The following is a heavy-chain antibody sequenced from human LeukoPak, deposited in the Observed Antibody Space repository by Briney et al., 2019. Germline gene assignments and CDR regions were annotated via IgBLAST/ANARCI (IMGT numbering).Heavy chain of an antibody. CDR1: GFTFDDYA. V-gene: IGHV3-9*01. D-gene: IGHD3-22*01. CDR3: ARDKPERYYDSSGYSCDY. Sequence: RRPSCAASGFTFDDYAMHGGRQAPGKALEGGSGISWNSGRIDYADSVKARFTISRDNATTSLYRQMNGRRAEDTAWYYCARDKPERYYDSSGYSCDYWGQGPRV. CDR2: ISWNSGRI. J-gene: IGHJ4*02.